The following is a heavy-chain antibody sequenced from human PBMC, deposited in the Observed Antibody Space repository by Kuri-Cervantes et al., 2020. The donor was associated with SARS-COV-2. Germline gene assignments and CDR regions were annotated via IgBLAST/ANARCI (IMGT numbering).Heavy chain of an antibody. Sequence: GGSLRLSCAASGFTFSSYWMHWVRQAPGKGLVWVSRINSDGSSTSYADSVKGRFTISRDNAKNTLYLQMNSLKTEDTAVYYCTTDLPNPTYPIYYYYYYGMDVWGQGTTVTVSS. D-gene: IGHD2-8*01. CDR2: INSDGSST. CDR1: GFTFSSYW. CDR3: TTDLPNPTYPIYYYYYYGMDV. J-gene: IGHJ6*02. V-gene: IGHV3-74*01.